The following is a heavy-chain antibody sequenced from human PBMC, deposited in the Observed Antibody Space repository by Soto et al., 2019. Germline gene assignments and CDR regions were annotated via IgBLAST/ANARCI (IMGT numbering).Heavy chain of an antibody. J-gene: IGHJ5*02. V-gene: IGHV5-51*01. CDR3: ARRAGFAIANDL. Sequence: GESLKISCKGSGYNFAGYWIAWVRQMPGKGLELMGIIYPSDSDTRYRPSFQGRVTISADKAISTAYLQWSSLTAPDRGIYYCARRAGFAIANDLWGQGTLVTVSS. CDR2: IYPSDSDT. D-gene: IGHD2-21*01. CDR1: GYNFAGYW.